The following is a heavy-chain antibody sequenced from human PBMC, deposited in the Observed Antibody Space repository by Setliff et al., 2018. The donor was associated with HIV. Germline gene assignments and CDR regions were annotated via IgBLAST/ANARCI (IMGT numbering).Heavy chain of an antibody. CDR3: AKDRERCLQYRLFDA. D-gene: IGHD4-4*01. V-gene: IGHV3-7*01. CDR2: IKQDGSET. J-gene: IGHJ5*02. CDR1: GFTFSTYW. Sequence: GGSLRLSCAASGFTFSTYWMTWVRQAPGKGLEWVANIKQDGSETYYVDSVKGRFTISRDNSKNTLYLQMNSLRAEDTAIYYCAKDRERCLQYRLFDAWGQGTLVTVSS.